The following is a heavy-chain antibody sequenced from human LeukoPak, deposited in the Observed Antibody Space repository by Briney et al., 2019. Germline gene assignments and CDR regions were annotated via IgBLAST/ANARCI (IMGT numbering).Heavy chain of an antibody. CDR3: ARESRPEGYFDY. Sequence: GGSLRLSCTTSGFGFGFHAMSWVRQAPGKGLKWVGLIRSKAYGGTREYAASVKGRFTISRDDSKSIAYLHMDSLKTEDTGVYYCARESRPEGYFDYWGQGILVTVSS. CDR1: GFGFGFHA. CDR2: IRSKAYGGTR. J-gene: IGHJ4*02. V-gene: IGHV3-49*04.